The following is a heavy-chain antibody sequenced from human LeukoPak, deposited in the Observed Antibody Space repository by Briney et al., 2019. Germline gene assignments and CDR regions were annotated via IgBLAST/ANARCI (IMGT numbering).Heavy chain of an antibody. D-gene: IGHD6-19*01. V-gene: IGHV3-53*01. Sequence: GGSLRLSCAASGFTFSDYYMSWIRQAPGKGLEWVSVFYSGGDRYYADSVKGRFTISRDNSKNTVYLQMNSLRPEDTAVYYCARNSVAGTGNYWGQGTLVAVSS. CDR3: ARNSVAGTGNY. J-gene: IGHJ4*02. CDR1: GFTFSDYY. CDR2: FYSGGDR.